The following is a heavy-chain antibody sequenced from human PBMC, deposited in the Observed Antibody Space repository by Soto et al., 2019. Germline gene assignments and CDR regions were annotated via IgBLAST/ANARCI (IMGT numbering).Heavy chain of an antibody. D-gene: IGHD5-12*01. V-gene: IGHV1-3*01. Sequence: GASVKVSCKASGYTFTSYAMHWVRQAPGQRLEWMGWINAGNGNTKYSQKFQGRVAITRDTSTSTAYMELSSLRSEDTAVYYCARVRLRYYYGMDVWGQGTTVTVSS. CDR1: GYTFTSYA. CDR2: INAGNGNT. J-gene: IGHJ6*02. CDR3: ARVRLRYYYGMDV.